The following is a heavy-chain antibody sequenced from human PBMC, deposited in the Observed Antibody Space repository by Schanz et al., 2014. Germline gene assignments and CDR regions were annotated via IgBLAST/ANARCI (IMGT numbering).Heavy chain of an antibody. V-gene: IGHV4-59*11. Sequence: QVQLQESGPGLVKPSETLSLTCTVSGGSISSHYWSWVRQAPGEGLEWIAYLLSSERAKYNPSLDRRSTLSLDTSTSQFSLHLRYVTAADTAVYYCARLWGGWRIPDYWGQGTLVTVSS. CDR2: LLSSERA. CDR1: GGSISSHY. CDR3: ARLWGGWRIPDY. D-gene: IGHD6-19*01. J-gene: IGHJ4*02.